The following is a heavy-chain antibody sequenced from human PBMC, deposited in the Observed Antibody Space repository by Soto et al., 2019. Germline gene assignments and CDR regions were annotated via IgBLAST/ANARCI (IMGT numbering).Heavy chain of an antibody. CDR3: ALRRDGYNHDAFDI. V-gene: IGHV1-18*04. CDR1: GYTFTSYG. CDR2: ISAYNGNT. Sequence: ASVKVSCKASGYTFTSYGISWVRQAPGQGLEWMGWISAYNGNTNYAQKLQGRVTMTTDTSTSTAYMELSSLRSEDTAVYYCALRRDGYNHDAFDIWGQGTMVTVSS. J-gene: IGHJ3*02. D-gene: IGHD5-12*01.